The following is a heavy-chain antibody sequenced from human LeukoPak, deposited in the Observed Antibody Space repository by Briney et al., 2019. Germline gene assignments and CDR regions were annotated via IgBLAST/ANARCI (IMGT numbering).Heavy chain of an antibody. J-gene: IGHJ3*02. CDR3: ARRGYCSSTSCFDAFDI. CDR1: GYIFTSYW. V-gene: IGHV5-51*01. Sequence: GESLKISCKGSGYIFTSYWIGRVRQLPGEGVEGMGIIYPSDSDTRYSPSFQSQVTISADKSINNAYLQWSTLKASDTAMYYCARRGYCSSTSCFDAFDIWGQGTMFTVSS. CDR2: IYPSDSDT. D-gene: IGHD2-2*01.